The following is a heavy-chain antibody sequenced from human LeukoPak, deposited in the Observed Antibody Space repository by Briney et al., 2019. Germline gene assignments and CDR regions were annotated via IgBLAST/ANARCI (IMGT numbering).Heavy chain of an antibody. D-gene: IGHD3-9*01. J-gene: IGHJ5*02. CDR2: IIPILGIA. V-gene: IGHV1-69*04. CDR1: GGTFSSYA. Sequence: SVKVSCKASGGTFSSYAISWVRQAPGQGLEWMGRIIPILGIANYAQKFQGRVTITADKSTSTAYMELSSLRSEDTAVYYCARGDYDILTGYYDSWFDPWGQGTLVTVSS. CDR3: ARGDYDILTGYYDSWFDP.